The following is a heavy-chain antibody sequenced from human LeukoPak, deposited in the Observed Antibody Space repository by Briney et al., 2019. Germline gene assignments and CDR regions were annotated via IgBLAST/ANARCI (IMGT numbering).Heavy chain of an antibody. J-gene: IGHJ5*02. Sequence: PSETLSLTCTVSGGSISSSSYYWGWIRQPPGKGLEWIGSIYYSGSTYYNPSLKSRVTISVDTSKNQFSLKLSSVTAADTAVYYCARLGYCSRTSCDWFDPWGQGTLVTVSS. CDR3: ARLGYCSRTSCDWFDP. D-gene: IGHD2-2*01. V-gene: IGHV4-39*01. CDR2: IYYSGST. CDR1: GGSISSSSYY.